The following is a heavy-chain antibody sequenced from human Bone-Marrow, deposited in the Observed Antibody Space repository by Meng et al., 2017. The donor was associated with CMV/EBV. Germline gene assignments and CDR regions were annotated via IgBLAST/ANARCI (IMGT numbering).Heavy chain of an antibody. J-gene: IGHJ5*02. CDR1: GYTFTTYY. CDR3: ARSSSSATSRFDP. V-gene: IGHV1-46*01. D-gene: IGHD2-2*01. Sequence: QVQLVQSGAEVKKPGASVRVSCKSSGYTFTTYYMHWVRQAPGQGLEWMGIINPGDGSTTYAQEFQGRVTMTRDTPTSTVYMELSSLRSDDTAVYYCARSSSSATSRFDPWGQGTLVTVSS. CDR2: INPGDGST.